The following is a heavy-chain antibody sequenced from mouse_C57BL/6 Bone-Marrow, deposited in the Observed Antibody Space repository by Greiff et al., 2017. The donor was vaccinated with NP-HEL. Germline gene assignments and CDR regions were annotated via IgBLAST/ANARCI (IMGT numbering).Heavy chain of an antibody. CDR3: ARNGLRPYYFDY. D-gene: IGHD2-4*01. V-gene: IGHV1-64*01. CDR2: IHPNSGST. J-gene: IGHJ2*01. CDR1: GYTFTSYW. Sequence: VQLQQSGAELVKPGASVKLSCKASGYTFTSYWMHWVKQRPGQGLEWIGMIHPNSGSTNYNEKFKSKATLTVDKSSRTAYMQLSSLTSEDSAVYYCARNGLRPYYFDYWGQGTTLTVSS.